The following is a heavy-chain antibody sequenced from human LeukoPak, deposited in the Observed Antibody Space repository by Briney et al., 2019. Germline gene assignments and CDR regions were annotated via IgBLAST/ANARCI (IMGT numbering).Heavy chain of an antibody. Sequence: PSGTLSLTCAVSGGSISTSNSYWGWIRQFPGKGLEWIGSIFRTGSIYSNPSLKSRLTLSIDTSKNQFSLKLISVTAADTALYYCARGPNFWSGYYKGGYYYYYMDVWGKGTTVTVSS. V-gene: IGHV4-39*07. CDR3: ARGPNFWSGYYKGGYYYYYMDV. J-gene: IGHJ6*03. CDR2: IFRTGSI. CDR1: GGSISTSNSY. D-gene: IGHD3-3*01.